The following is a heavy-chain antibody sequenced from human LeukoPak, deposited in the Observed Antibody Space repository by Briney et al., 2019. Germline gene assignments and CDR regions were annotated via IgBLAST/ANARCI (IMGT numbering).Heavy chain of an antibody. CDR3: ARDLMGIAYRGAFYY. CDR1: GFTFSNYS. D-gene: IGHD6-13*01. J-gene: IGHJ4*02. V-gene: IGHV3-21*01. Sequence: GGSLRLSCAASGFTFSNYSMNWVRQAPGKGLEWVSSISSRSSYIYYADSVKGRFTISRDNAKNSLCLQMNSLRAEDTAVYYCARDLMGIAYRGAFYYWGQGTLVTVSP. CDR2: ISSRSSYI.